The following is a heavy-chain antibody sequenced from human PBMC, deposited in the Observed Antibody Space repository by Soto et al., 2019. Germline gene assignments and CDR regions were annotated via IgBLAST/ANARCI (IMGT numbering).Heavy chain of an antibody. J-gene: IGHJ4*02. CDR1: SVSFSGYY. CDR3: ARGRLFLTTSGLAITYFDY. D-gene: IGHD3-3*01. Sequence: KPSETLSLTCAVYSVSFSGYYYSWIRQSPGKGLEWIGEITHGGSTTYSPSLKSRVTMSLDTSKNQFSLNMTSMTAADTAVYYCARGRLFLTTSGLAITYFDYWGQGTLVTVSS. CDR2: ITHGGST. V-gene: IGHV4-34*01.